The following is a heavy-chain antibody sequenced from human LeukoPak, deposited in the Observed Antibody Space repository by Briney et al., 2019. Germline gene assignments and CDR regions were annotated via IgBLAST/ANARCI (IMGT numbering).Heavy chain of an antibody. CDR1: GYTFTGYY. V-gene: IGHV1-2*06. Sequence: ASVKVSCKASGYTFTGYYMHWLRQAPGQGLEWMGRINPNSGGTNYAQKFQGRVTMNRDTSISPAYMELSRLRSDDTAVYYCARDSHSSGWYLIGYWGQGTLVTVSS. CDR2: INPNSGGT. J-gene: IGHJ4*02. D-gene: IGHD6-19*01. CDR3: ARDSHSSGWYLIGY.